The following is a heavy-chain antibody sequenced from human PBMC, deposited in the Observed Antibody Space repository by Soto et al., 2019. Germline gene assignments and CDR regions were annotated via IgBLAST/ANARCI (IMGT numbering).Heavy chain of an antibody. CDR1: GGSISSGDYY. CDR2: IHYSGTI. Sequence: SETLSLTCTVSGGSISSGDYYWSYIRQPPGEGLEWIGQIHYSGTINYNPSLKSRVTMSLDTSKNQFSLKVTYVTAADTAVYYCVRDWAGDPGHMDVWGQGTTVTVSS. V-gene: IGHV4-61*08. J-gene: IGHJ6*02. CDR3: VRDWAGDPGHMDV. D-gene: IGHD3-10*01.